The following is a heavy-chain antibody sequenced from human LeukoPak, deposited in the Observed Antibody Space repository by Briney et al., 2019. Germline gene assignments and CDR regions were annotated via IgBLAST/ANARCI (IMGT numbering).Heavy chain of an antibody. J-gene: IGHJ3*02. CDR3: AKEYYGDYGPGAFDI. V-gene: IGHV3-30*18. Sequence: GGSLRLSCAASGFTFSSYGMHWVRQAPGKGLEWVAVISYDGSNKYYADPVKGRFTISRDNSKNTLYLQMNSLRAEDTAVYYCAKEYYGDYGPGAFDIWGQGTMVTVSS. CDR1: GFTFSSYG. CDR2: ISYDGSNK. D-gene: IGHD4-17*01.